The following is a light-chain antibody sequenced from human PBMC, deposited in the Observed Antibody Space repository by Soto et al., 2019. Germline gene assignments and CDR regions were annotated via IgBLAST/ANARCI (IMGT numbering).Light chain of an antibody. CDR1: QSISTW. CDR3: QQYDSYPGP. CDR2: KAA. J-gene: IGKJ2*01. Sequence: EIQMTQSPSTLAASVGDRVTITCRASQSISTWLAWYQQKPGKAPKVLIYKAASLESGVPPRFSDGGSGTEVTLTISSLQPGDFAPYFCQQYDSYPGPFGQGTKLESK. V-gene: IGKV1-5*03.